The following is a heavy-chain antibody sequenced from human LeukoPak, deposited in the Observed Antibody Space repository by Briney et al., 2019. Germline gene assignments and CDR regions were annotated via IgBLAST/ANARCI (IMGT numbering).Heavy chain of an antibody. CDR2: IYYSGST. J-gene: IGHJ3*02. Sequence: SETLSLTCTVSGGSISSSSYYWGWIRQPPGKGLEWIGSIYYSGSTYYNPSLKSRVTISVDTSTNQFSLKLYSVTAADTAVYYCASVSGSTFDIWGRGTMVPVSS. CDR1: GGSISSSSYY. D-gene: IGHD1-26*01. CDR3: ASVSGSTFDI. V-gene: IGHV4-39*07.